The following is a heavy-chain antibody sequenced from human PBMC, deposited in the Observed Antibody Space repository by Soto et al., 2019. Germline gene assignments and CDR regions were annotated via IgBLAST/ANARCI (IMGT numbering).Heavy chain of an antibody. V-gene: IGHV3-21*01. J-gene: IGHJ4*02. CDR1: GFTFSNYA. D-gene: IGHD6-6*01. CDR3: ARGIAARTPPDI. CDR2: MSGSSSTT. Sequence: PGGSLSLFCAASGFTFSNYAMSWVRQAPGGGLEWVSSMSGSSSTTYYADSLKGRFTISRDNAKNSAYLQMNSLRAEDTAVYYCARGIAARTPPDIWGQGTLVTVSS.